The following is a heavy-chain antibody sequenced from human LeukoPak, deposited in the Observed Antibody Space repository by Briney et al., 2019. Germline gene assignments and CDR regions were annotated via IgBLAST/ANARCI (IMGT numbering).Heavy chain of an antibody. V-gene: IGHV4-59*01. D-gene: IGHD3-9*01. CDR3: ARGGFDWLFATVLDY. Sequence: SETLSLTCTVSGGSISSYYWSWIRQPPGKGLEWIGYIYYSGSTNYNPSLKSRVTISVDTSKNQFSLKLSSVTAADTAVYYCARGGFDWLFATVLDYWGQGTLVTVSS. CDR1: GGSISSYY. CDR2: IYYSGST. J-gene: IGHJ4*02.